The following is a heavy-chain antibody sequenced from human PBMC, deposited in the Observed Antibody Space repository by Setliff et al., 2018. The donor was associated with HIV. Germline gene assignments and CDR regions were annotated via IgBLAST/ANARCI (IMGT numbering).Heavy chain of an antibody. CDR1: GYTFTSYG. CDR3: ARVPLSGWPYFDY. D-gene: IGHD6-19*01. V-gene: IGHV1-18*01. J-gene: IGHJ4*02. CDR2: ISAYNGNT. Sequence: ASVKVPCKASGYTFTSYGISWVRQAPGQGLEWMGWISAYNGNTNYAQKLQGGVTMTIDTSTSTAYMELRSLRSDDTAVYYCARVPLSGWPYFDYWGQGTLVTVSS.